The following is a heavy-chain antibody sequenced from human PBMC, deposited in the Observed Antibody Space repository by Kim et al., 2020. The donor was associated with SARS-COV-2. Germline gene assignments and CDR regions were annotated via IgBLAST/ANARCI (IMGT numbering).Heavy chain of an antibody. Sequence: GGSLRLSCVASGFTFSSYGMHWVRQAPGKGLEWVAVISYDGSNKYYADSVKGRFTISRDNSKNTLYLQMNSLRAEDTAVYYCAKEGYFDWFGGVDVYFDYWGQGTLVTVSS. CDR1: GFTFSSYG. CDR2: ISYDGSNK. J-gene: IGHJ4*02. CDR3: AKEGYFDWFGGVDVYFDY. V-gene: IGHV3-30*18. D-gene: IGHD3-9*01.